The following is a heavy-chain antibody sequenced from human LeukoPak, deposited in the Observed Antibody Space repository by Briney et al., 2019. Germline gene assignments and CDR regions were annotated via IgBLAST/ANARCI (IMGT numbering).Heavy chain of an antibody. D-gene: IGHD3-22*01. CDR3: ARSDSSGYQDY. Sequence: SETLSLTCTVSGDSISSGGHYWSWIRQHPGKGLEWIGYIYYSGNTYYNPSLKSRVTISVDTSKNQFSLKLSSVTAADTAVYYCARSDSSGYQDYWGQGTLVTVSS. CDR2: IYYSGNT. CDR1: GDSISSGGHY. V-gene: IGHV4-31*03. J-gene: IGHJ4*02.